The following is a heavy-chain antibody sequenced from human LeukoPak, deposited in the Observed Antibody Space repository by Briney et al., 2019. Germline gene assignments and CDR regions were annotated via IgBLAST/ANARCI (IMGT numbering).Heavy chain of an antibody. Sequence: SETLSLTCTVSDYSISSDYYWGWIRQPPGKGLEWIGSIYHSGSTYYNPSLKSRVTVSVDTSKNQFSLKLTSVTAADTAVYYCARGRITMIRGIIISGYFDYWGQGALVTVSS. CDR2: IYHSGST. J-gene: IGHJ4*02. CDR3: ARGRITMIRGIIISGYFDY. V-gene: IGHV4-38-2*02. D-gene: IGHD3-10*01. CDR1: DYSISSDYY.